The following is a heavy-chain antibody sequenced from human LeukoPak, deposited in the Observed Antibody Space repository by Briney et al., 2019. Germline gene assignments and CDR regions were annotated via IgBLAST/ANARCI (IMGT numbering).Heavy chain of an antibody. CDR2: ISGYNGNT. CDR3: ARAGDSGNLA. J-gene: IGHJ5*02. V-gene: IGHV1-18*01. CDR1: DYTLSSYG. D-gene: IGHD1-26*01. Sequence: ASVKVSCKASDYTLSSYGISWVRQAPGQGLEWMGWISGYNGNTKYAQNLQGRVTMTTDTSTTTAYMELRSLRSDDTAVYYCARAGDSGNLAWGQGTLVTVSS.